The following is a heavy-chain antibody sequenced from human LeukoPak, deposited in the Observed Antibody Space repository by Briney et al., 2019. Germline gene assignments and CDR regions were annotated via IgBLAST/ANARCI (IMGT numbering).Heavy chain of an antibody. V-gene: IGHV3-7*01. CDR1: GFTFSSYW. CDR2: IKQDGSEE. CDR3: ARDGYDYGDYV. J-gene: IGHJ4*02. Sequence: GGTLRLSCAASGFTFSSYWMSWVRQAPGKGLEWVANIKQDGSEEYYVDSVKGRFTISRDNAKNALYLQMNSLRAEDTAVYYCARDGYDYGDYVWGQGTLVTVSS. D-gene: IGHD4-17*01.